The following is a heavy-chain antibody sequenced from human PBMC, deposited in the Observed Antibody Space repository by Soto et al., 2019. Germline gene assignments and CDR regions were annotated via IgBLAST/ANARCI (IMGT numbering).Heavy chain of an antibody. CDR2: IWYDGSNK. CDR3: ARDKVYYYGMDV. Sequence: GGSLRLSCAASGFTFSSYGMHWVRQAPGKGPEWVAVIWYDGSNKYYADSVKGRFTISRDNSKNTLYLQMNSLRAEDTAVYYCARDKVYYYGMDVWGQGTTVTLSS. V-gene: IGHV3-33*01. CDR1: GFTFSSYG. J-gene: IGHJ6*02.